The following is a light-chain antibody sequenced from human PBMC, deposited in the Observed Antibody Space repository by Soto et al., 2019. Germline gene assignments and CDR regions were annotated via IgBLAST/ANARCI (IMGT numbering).Light chain of an antibody. CDR1: QDISNY. CDR3: QQYDNLPFT. V-gene: IGKV1-33*01. Sequence: DIQMTQSPSSLSAYVGDRVTITCQASQDISNYLNWYQQKPGKAPKLLIYDSSNLETGVPSRFSGSGSGTDFTFTISSLQPEDIATYYCQQYDNLPFTFGPGTKVD. J-gene: IGKJ3*01. CDR2: DSS.